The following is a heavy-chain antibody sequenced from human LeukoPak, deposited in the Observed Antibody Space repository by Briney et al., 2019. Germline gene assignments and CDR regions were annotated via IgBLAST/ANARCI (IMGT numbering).Heavy chain of an antibody. CDR3: ARDLSEGLAAAAHFDY. CDR2: INPNSGGT. V-gene: IGHV1-2*02. CDR1: GYTFTGYY. D-gene: IGHD6-13*01. Sequence: EASVKVSCKASGYTFTGYYMHWVRQAPGQGLEWMGWINPNSGGTNYAQKFQGRVTMTRDTSISTAYMELSRLRSDDTAVYYCARDLSEGLAAAAHFDYWGQGTLVTVSS. J-gene: IGHJ4*02.